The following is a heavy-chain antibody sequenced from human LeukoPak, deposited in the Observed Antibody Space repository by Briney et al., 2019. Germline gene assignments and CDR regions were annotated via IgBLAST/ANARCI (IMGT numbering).Heavy chain of an antibody. Sequence: ASVKVSCKASGYTFTGYYMHWVRQAPGQGLEWMGWINPNSGGTNYAQKFQGRVTMTRDTAISTAYMELSRLRSDDTAVYYCARNGADISMHYYYYYGMDVWGQGTTVTVSS. CDR3: ARNGADISMHYYYYYGMDV. CDR1: GYTFTGYY. D-gene: IGHD3-16*02. V-gene: IGHV1-2*02. J-gene: IGHJ6*02. CDR2: INPNSGGT.